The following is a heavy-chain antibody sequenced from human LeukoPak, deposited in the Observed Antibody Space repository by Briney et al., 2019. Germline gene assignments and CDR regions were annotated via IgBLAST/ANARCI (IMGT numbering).Heavy chain of an antibody. D-gene: IGHD3-9*01. CDR3: ARAGPLRYFDWFPFDY. Sequence: ASVKVSCKASGYTFTSYYMHWVRQAPGQGLEWMGWISAYNGNTNYAQKLQGRVTMTTDTSTSTAYMELRSLRSDDTAVYYCARAGPLRYFDWFPFDYWGQGTLVTVSS. J-gene: IGHJ4*02. CDR1: GYTFTSYY. CDR2: ISAYNGNT. V-gene: IGHV1-18*04.